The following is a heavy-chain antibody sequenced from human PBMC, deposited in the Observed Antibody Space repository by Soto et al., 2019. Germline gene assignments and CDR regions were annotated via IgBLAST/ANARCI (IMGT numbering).Heavy chain of an antibody. CDR1: GFNFSYYW. CDR2: LYSDGSST. V-gene: IGHV3-74*03. Sequence: GGSLRPSCEPLGFNFSYYWMHLVPQAPRKGPVWVSRLYSDGSSTTYADFVKGRFIISRSNARNTVDLEMNCVRVEDTAVYWCATGDRGGFDLWGQGTVVTVSS. D-gene: IGHD3-16*01. CDR3: ATGDRGGFDL. J-gene: IGHJ4*03.